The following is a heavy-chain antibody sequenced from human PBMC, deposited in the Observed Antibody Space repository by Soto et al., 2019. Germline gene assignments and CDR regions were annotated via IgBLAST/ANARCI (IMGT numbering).Heavy chain of an antibody. Sequence: GGYLGLSCAASGFIFSSYTMHWVRQAPGKGLEWVGVITYDGSNQYYADSVKGRFTISRDNSRNMLFLQMNSLRPDDTAVYYCARAHSGSSPEFAYWGQGT. CDR3: ARAHSGSSPEFAY. V-gene: IGHV3-30-3*01. CDR2: ITYDGSNQ. J-gene: IGHJ4*01. D-gene: IGHD1-26*01. CDR1: GFIFSSYT.